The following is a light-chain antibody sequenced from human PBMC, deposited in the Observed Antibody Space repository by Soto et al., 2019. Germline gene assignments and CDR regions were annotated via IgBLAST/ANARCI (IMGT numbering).Light chain of an antibody. Sequence: EIVLTQSPGTVSLSPGERATLSCRASQSVSSSYLAWYQKKPGQAPRLLIYGASSRATGIPDRFSASGSGTDFTLTISRLEPEDSAVYYCQQYGSSPTFGGGTRWIS. V-gene: IGKV3-20*01. CDR3: QQYGSSPT. J-gene: IGKJ4*01. CDR2: GAS. CDR1: QSVSSSY.